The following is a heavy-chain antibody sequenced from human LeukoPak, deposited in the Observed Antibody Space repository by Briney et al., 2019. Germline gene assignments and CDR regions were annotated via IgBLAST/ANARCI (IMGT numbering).Heavy chain of an antibody. V-gene: IGHV1-2*02. Sequence: SVTLSCKASGYRFTGYYIHWLRQAPGQGLEWMGWVNPHSGGTNYAQKFKRMDTMTRDTTITTAYMELTKLTSDDTAVYYCARVWESFRLKVYYMDAWGKGTRDAVSS. CDR3: ARVWESFRLKVYYMDA. D-gene: IGHD1-26*01. J-gene: IGHJ6*03. CDR2: VNPHSGGT. CDR1: GYRFTGYY.